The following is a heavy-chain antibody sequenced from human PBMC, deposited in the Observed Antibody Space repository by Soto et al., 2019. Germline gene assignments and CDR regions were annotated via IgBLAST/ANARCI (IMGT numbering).Heavy chain of an antibody. CDR1: GFTFSTHW. CDR2: VNADGSGT. Sequence: EVQLVESGGGLVPPGGSLRLSCAASGFTFSTHWMHWVRQAPGKGLVWVSRVNADGSGTAYAASVKGRFTISRDNAKSTLYLQLDSLRAADTAVYYCVRSAGWTSQGAAAGKLDSWGQGALVTVSS. V-gene: IGHV3-74*01. J-gene: IGHJ4*02. D-gene: IGHD6-13*01. CDR3: VRSAGWTSQGAAAGKLDS.